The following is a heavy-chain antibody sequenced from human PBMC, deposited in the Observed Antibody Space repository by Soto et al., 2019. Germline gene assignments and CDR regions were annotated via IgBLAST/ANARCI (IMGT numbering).Heavy chain of an antibody. CDR3: AKARGFNTAMDNYFDY. Sequence: GGSLRLSCAASGFTFDDYTMHWVRQAPGKGLEWVSLISWDGGSTYYADSVKGRFTISRDNSKNSLYLQMNSLRTEDTALYYCAKARGFNTAMDNYFDYWGQGTLVTVSS. D-gene: IGHD5-18*01. CDR1: GFTFDDYT. CDR2: ISWDGGST. V-gene: IGHV3-43*01. J-gene: IGHJ4*02.